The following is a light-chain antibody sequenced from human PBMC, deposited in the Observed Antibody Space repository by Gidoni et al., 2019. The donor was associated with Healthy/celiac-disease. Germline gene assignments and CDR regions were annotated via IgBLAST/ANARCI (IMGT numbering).Light chain of an antibody. CDR1: QSVSSY. CDR2: NAS. CDR3: QQRSNWPPGGT. J-gene: IGKJ5*01. Sequence: EIVLTQSPATLSLSPGEQATRSCRASQSVSSYLAWYQQKPGQAPRLLIYNASNRATGIPARFSGSGSGTDFTLTISSLEPEDFAVYYCQQRSNWPPGGTFGQGTRLEIK. V-gene: IGKV3-11*01.